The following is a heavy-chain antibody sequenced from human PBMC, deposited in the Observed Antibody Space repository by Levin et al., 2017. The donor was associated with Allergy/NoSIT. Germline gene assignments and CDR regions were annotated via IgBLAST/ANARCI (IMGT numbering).Heavy chain of an antibody. CDR2: ISRRSSYI. Sequence: LSLTCAASTFLFSDSTMNWVRQAPGKGLEWVASISRRSSYIYYADSVKGRFTISRDNAKNSVSLQMNSLRAEDTAVDYCPRGWNILTAGRLYHNAMDAWGEGTTVSVSS. J-gene: IGHJ6*01. V-gene: IGHV3-21*06. D-gene: IGHD3-9*01. CDR1: TFLFSDST. CDR3: PRGWNILTAGRLYHNAMDA.